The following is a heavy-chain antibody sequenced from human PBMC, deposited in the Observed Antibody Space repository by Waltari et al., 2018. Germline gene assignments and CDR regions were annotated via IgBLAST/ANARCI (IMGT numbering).Heavy chain of an antibody. CDR3: AREYSSSWNDYYYYYMDV. J-gene: IGHJ6*03. V-gene: IGHV1-8*01. Sequence: QVQLVQSGAEVKKPGASVKVSCKASGYTFTSYDINWVRQATGQGLEWMGWMNPNSGNTGYAQKFQGRVTMTRNTSISTAYMELSSLRSEDTAVYYCAREYSSSWNDYYYYYMDVWGKGTTVTVSS. CDR1: GYTFTSYD. D-gene: IGHD6-13*01. CDR2: MNPNSGNT.